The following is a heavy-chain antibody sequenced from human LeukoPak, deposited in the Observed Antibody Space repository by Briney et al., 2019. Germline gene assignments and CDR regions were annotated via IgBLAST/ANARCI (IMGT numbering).Heavy chain of an antibody. Sequence: PGGSLRLSCAASGFIVSSNYMSWARQAPGKGLEWVSVIYSGGSTYYADSVKGRFTISRDNSKNTLYLQMNSLRAGDTAVYYCARGVSILGAFDIWGQGTMVTVSS. J-gene: IGHJ3*02. CDR2: IYSGGST. D-gene: IGHD3-9*01. CDR1: GFIVSSNY. CDR3: ARGVSILGAFDI. V-gene: IGHV3-66*01.